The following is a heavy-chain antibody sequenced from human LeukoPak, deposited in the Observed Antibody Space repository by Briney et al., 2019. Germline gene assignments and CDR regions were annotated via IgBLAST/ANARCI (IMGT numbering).Heavy chain of an antibody. V-gene: IGHV5-51*01. D-gene: IGHD6-13*01. Sequence: GESLKISCKGSGYRFTSYWIGWVRPMPGKGLEWMGIIYPGDSDTRYSPSFQGQVTISADKSISTAYLQWSSLNASDTAMYYCARGSIAAAGQVDYWGQGTLVTVSS. CDR3: ARGSIAAAGQVDY. CDR2: IYPGDSDT. J-gene: IGHJ4*02. CDR1: GYRFTSYW.